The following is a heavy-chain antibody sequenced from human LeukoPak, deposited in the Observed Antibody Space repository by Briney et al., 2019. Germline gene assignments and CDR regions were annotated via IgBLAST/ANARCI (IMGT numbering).Heavy chain of an antibody. V-gene: IGHV4-34*01. D-gene: IGHD5-24*01. CDR3: ARGRRVGWLQLGTNYYYYGMDV. CDR2: INHSGST. Sequence: SETLSLTCAVYGGSFSGYYWSWIRQPPGKGLEWIGEINHSGSTNYNPSLKSQVTISVDTSKNQFSLKLSSVTAADTAVYYCARGRRVGWLQLGTNYYYYGMDVWGQGTTVTVSS. J-gene: IGHJ6*02. CDR1: GGSFSGYY.